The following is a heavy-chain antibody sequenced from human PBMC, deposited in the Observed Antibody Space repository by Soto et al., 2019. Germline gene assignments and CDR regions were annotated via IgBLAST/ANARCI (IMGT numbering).Heavy chain of an antibody. CDR3: ARGRIAAATRYYGMDV. J-gene: IGHJ6*02. CDR2: MNPNSGNT. Sequence: VSVKVSCKASGYTFTSYDINWVRQATGQGLEWMGWMNPNSGNTGYAQKCQGRVTMTRNTSISTAYMELSSLRSEDTAVYYCARGRIAAATRYYGMDVWGQGTTVTVSS. CDR1: GYTFTSYD. D-gene: IGHD6-13*01. V-gene: IGHV1-8*01.